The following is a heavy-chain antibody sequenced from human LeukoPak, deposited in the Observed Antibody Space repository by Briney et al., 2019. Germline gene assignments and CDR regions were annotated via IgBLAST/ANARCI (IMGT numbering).Heavy chain of an antibody. J-gene: IGHJ4*02. CDR1: GYIFTGYY. Sequence: ASVKVSCKASGYIFTGYYMHWVRQAPGQGLEWMGWINPNSGGTKYAQRFQGRVTMTRDTSISTAYMELNTLRSDDTAVYYCVIVATIGDYWGQGTLVTVSS. CDR3: VIVATIGDY. D-gene: IGHD5-12*01. V-gene: IGHV1-2*02. CDR2: INPNSGGT.